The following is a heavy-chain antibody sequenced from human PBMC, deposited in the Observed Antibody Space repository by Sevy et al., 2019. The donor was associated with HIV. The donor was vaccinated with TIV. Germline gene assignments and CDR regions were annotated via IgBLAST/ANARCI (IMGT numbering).Heavy chain of an antibody. J-gene: IGHJ1*01. Sequence: GGSLRLXXAAXXXXXXXXXMXWXXXXPXXXXXWXSSXXXXXXSTTYADSVKGRFTISRDNAKNSLDLQMNSLRAEDXALYYXXXXXXXXXXXXXXXXXGXXXLVTVSS. CDR2: XXXXXXST. CDR1: XXXXXXXX. V-gene: IGHV3-20*04. CDR3: XXXXXXXXXXXXXXX.